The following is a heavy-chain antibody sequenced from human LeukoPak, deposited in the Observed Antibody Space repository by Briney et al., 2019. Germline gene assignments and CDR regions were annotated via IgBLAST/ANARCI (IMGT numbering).Heavy chain of an antibody. CDR2: IYGSGST. V-gene: IGHV4-59*08. Sequence: SETLSLTCTVSGDSLSSQYWSWIRQPPGKGLEWIGYIYGSGSTNYDPSLKSRVSISEDTSKNHFSLKLTSVTAADTAVYYCARNDGWYAHDIWGQGTLVTVSS. J-gene: IGHJ4*02. CDR3: ARNDGWYAHDI. D-gene: IGHD6-19*01. CDR1: GDSLSSQY.